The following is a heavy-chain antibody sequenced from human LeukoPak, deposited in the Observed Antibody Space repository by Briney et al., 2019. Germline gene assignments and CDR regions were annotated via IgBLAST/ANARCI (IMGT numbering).Heavy chain of an antibody. Sequence: PGGSLRLSCAASGFTFSNYAMSWVRQAPGKRLEWVSIINTSGSSTYYADSVKGRFTISRDNSKNTLYLQMNSLRAEDTAVYYCAKDLFPGPPPTPTAMVTSDGAHFDYWGQGTLVTVSS. J-gene: IGHJ4*02. D-gene: IGHD5-18*01. CDR1: GFTFSNYA. V-gene: IGHV3-23*01. CDR2: INTSGSST. CDR3: AKDLFPGPPPTPTAMVTSDGAHFDY.